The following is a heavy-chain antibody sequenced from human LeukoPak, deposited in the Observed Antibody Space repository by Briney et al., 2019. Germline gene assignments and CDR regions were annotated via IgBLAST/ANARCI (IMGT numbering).Heavy chain of an antibody. D-gene: IGHD6-19*01. Sequence: SETLSLTCAVYEGSLSGYFWSWIRQPPGKGLEWIGEISIAGEINYNPSLRSRATISMDTTKNQFSLRLTSVIAADTALYYCVRQIGAGAFDLWGRDRVVTVSS. CDR3: VRQIGAGAFDL. J-gene: IGHJ2*01. CDR1: EGSLSGYF. V-gene: IGHV4-34*01. CDR2: ISIAGEI.